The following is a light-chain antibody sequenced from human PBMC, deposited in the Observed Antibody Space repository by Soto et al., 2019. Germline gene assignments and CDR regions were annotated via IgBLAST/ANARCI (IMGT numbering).Light chain of an antibody. Sequence: QSVLTQPPSVSGAPGQRVTISCTGSSSNIGAGYDVHWYQVVPGTAPKLLIYGDTNRPSGVPDRFSGSKSGSSASLAITGLQAEDEADYYCTSYTSSSTPVFGTGTKLTVL. CDR3: TSYTSSSTPV. J-gene: IGLJ1*01. CDR1: SSNIGAGYD. V-gene: IGLV1-40*01. CDR2: GDT.